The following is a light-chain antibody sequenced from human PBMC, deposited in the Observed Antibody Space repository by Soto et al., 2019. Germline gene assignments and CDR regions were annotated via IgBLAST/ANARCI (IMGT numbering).Light chain of an antibody. V-gene: IGLV2-14*03. CDR3: SAYTTSNTRQIV. CDR1: SSDVGGYNY. Sequence: QSVLTQPASVSGSPGQSITISCTGTSSDVGGYNYVSWYQHHPGKAPKLMIFDVSNRPSGVSNRCSGSKYGNTASLTISGLQPEDEADYYCSAYTTSNTRQIVFGTGTKVTVL. CDR2: DVS. J-gene: IGLJ1*01.